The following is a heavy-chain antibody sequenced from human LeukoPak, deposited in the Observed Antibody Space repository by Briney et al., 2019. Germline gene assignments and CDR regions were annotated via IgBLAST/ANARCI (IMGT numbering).Heavy chain of an antibody. D-gene: IGHD3-22*01. J-gene: IGHJ3*02. Sequence: PSETLSLTCTVSGGSISSSSYYWGWIRQPPGKGLEWIGSIYYSGNTCYNSSLKSRVTISGDTSKNQFSLKLSSVTAADTAVYYCARESYYDSRGYSHDAFDIWGQGTMVTVSS. CDR2: IYYSGNT. CDR1: GGSISSSSYY. CDR3: ARESYYDSRGYSHDAFDI. V-gene: IGHV4-39*07.